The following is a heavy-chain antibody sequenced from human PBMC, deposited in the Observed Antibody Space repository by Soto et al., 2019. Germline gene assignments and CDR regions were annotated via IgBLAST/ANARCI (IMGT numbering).Heavy chain of an antibody. V-gene: IGHV1-18*01. CDR3: ARATLVIILLGFDY. CDR1: GYTFNSYG. CDR2: LSPYNGNT. D-gene: IGHD2-21*01. Sequence: QVQLVQSGAEMKKPGASVKVSCKASGYTFNSYGITWVRQAPGQGLEWMGWLSPYNGNTNYAQKLQGRVTMTADTSTSTAYMELMSLSSDDTAIYDCARATLVIILLGFDYWGQGTLVTVSS. J-gene: IGHJ4*02.